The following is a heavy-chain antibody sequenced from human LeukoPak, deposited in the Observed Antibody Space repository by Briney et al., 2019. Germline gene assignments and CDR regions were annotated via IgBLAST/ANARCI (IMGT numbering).Heavy chain of an antibody. D-gene: IGHD6-19*01. J-gene: IGHJ4*02. Sequence: PGGSLRLSCAASGFTFDDYAMLWVRQAPGKGLEWVSGISWNSGSIGYADSVKGRFTISRDNAKNSLYLQMNSLRAEDTALYYCAKDNALYSSGHFDYWGQGTLVTVSS. V-gene: IGHV3-9*01. CDR3: AKDNALYSSGHFDY. CDR2: ISWNSGSI. CDR1: GFTFDDYA.